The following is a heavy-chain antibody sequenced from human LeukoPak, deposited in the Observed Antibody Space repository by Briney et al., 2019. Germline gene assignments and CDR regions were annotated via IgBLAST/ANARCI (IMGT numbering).Heavy chain of an antibody. Sequence: GASVKVSCKASRGTFSSYAISWVRQAPGQGLEWMGGIIPIFGTANYAQKFQGRVTITADKSTSTAYMELSSLRSEDTAVYFCARAGRKGDYVWGSYRYDAFDIWGQGTMVTVSS. CDR3: ARAGRKGDYVWGSYRYDAFDI. D-gene: IGHD3-16*02. CDR2: IIPIFGTA. CDR1: RGTFSSYA. J-gene: IGHJ3*02. V-gene: IGHV1-69*06.